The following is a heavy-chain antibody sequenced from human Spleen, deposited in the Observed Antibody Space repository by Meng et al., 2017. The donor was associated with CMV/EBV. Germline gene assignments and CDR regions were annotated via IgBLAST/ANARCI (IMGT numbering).Heavy chain of an antibody. V-gene: IGHV6-1*01. D-gene: IGHD3-10*02. CDR2: TYHMSKYYN. Sequence: PSPPLQPTRAIAGDTVSSNSAALNRIRQSPSRGRLLLGRTYHMSKYYNDYALSVKSRITINPDTSNNQFSLQLNSVTPEDTSIYYCARDWGDVRGGFDFWGQGTLVTVSS. CDR1: GDTVSSNSAA. CDR3: ARDWGDVRGGFDF. J-gene: IGHJ4*02.